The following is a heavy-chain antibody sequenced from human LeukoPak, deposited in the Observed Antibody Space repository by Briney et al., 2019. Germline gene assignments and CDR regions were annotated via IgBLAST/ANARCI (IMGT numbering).Heavy chain of an antibody. CDR1: GYTFTSYY. V-gene: IGHV1-2*02. D-gene: IGHD6-19*01. Sequence: ASVKVSCKTSGYTFTSYYMHWVRQAPGQGLEWMGWIDPNSGGTNYAQKFQGRVTVTRDTSISTAYMELSRLKSDDTAVYYCAKWRGYSSGWSGPFDDWGQGTLVTVSA. CDR3: AKWRGYSSGWSGPFDD. J-gene: IGHJ4*01. CDR2: IDPNSGGT.